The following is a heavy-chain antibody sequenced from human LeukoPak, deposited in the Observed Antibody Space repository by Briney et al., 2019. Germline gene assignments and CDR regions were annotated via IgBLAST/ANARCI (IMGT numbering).Heavy chain of an antibody. CDR3: ARSALVRTKAEMYYFDY. D-gene: IGHD6-6*01. CDR2: IYYSGST. J-gene: IGHJ4*02. V-gene: IGHV4-59*01. Sequence: PSETLSLTCTVSGGSISSYHWSWIRQPPGKGLEWIGYIYYSGSTNYNPSLKSRVTISVDTSKNQFSLKLSSVTAADTAVYYCARSALVRTKAEMYYFDYWGQGTLVTVSS. CDR1: GGSISSYH.